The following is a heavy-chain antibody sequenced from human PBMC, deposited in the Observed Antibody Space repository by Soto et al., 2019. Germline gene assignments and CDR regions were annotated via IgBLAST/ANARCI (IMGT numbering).Heavy chain of an antibody. Sequence: ETLSLTCAVYGGSFSGYYWSWIRQPPGKGLEWIGEINHSGSTNYNPSLKSRVTISVDTSKNQFSLKLSSVTAADTAVYYCARHIAAAGPFYYCGQRTPVTVSS. CDR3: ARHIAAAGPFYY. CDR1: GGSFSGYY. D-gene: IGHD6-13*01. J-gene: IGHJ4*01. CDR2: INHSGST. V-gene: IGHV4-34*01.